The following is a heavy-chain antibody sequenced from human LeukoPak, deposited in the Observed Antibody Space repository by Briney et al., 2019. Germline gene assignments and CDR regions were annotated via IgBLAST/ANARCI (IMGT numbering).Heavy chain of an antibody. V-gene: IGHV3-23*01. J-gene: IGHJ4*02. CDR1: GFTFSSYA. Sequence: PGGSLRLSCAASGFTFSSYAMSWVRQAPGKGLEWVSAICGSGGGTYYADSVKGRFTISRDNSKNTLYLQMTSLRAEDTAVYYCAKDTPDDISVAAPYFDYWGQGTLVTVSS. CDR3: AKDTPDDISVAAPYFDY. CDR2: ICGSGGGT. D-gene: IGHD6-19*01.